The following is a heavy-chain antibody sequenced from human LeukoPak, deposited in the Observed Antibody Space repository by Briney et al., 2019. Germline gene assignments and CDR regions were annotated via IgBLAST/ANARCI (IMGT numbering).Heavy chain of an antibody. CDR3: AREYYYDSSGPNWFDP. D-gene: IGHD3-22*01. CDR1: GYTFTSYG. J-gene: IGHJ5*02. Sequence: ASVTVSCKASGYTFTSYGISWVRQAPGQGLEWMGWISAYNGNTSYAQKLQGRVTMTTDTSTSTAYMELRSLRSDDTAVYYCAREYYYDSSGPNWFDPWGQGTLVTVSS. V-gene: IGHV1-18*01. CDR2: ISAYNGNT.